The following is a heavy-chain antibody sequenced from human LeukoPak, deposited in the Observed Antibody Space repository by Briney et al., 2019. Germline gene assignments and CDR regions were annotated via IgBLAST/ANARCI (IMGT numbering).Heavy chain of an antibody. CDR3: ARGRWPEAFDI. D-gene: IGHD4-23*01. V-gene: IGHV3-66*01. CDR2: IYSGGST. J-gene: IGHJ3*02. CDR1: GFTFSTYT. Sequence: GGSLRLSCTASGFTFSTYTMHWVRQAPGKGLEWVSVIYSGGSTYYADSVKGRFTISRDNSKNTLYLQMNSLRAEDTAVYYCARGRWPEAFDIWGQGTMVTVSS.